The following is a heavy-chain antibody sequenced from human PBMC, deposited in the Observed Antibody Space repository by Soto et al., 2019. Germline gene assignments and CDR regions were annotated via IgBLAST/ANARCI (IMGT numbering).Heavy chain of an antibody. CDR3: ARCGGGYSRDGFDI. CDR1: GGSINTYY. Sequence: PSETLSLTCTVSGGSINTYYWSWIRQSPGKGLEWIGYISHIGTTNYNPSLKSRVTISVDTSKNQFSLRLSSVTAADTAVYYCARCGGGYSRDGFDIWGQGTMVTVSS. CDR2: ISHIGTT. D-gene: IGHD4-4*01. J-gene: IGHJ3*02. V-gene: IGHV4-59*01.